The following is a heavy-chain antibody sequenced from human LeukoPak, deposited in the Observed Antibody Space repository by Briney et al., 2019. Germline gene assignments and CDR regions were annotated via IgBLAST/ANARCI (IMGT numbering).Heavy chain of an antibody. D-gene: IGHD2-8*01. CDR2: IIPIFGTA. CDR1: GGTFSSYA. Sequence: SVKVSCKASGGTFSSYAISWVRQAPGQGLEWMGGIIPIFGTANYAQKFQGRVTITADKSTSTAYMELSSLRSEDTAVYYCARIGYECMPLGWFDPWGQGTLVTVSS. CDR3: ARIGYECMPLGWFDP. J-gene: IGHJ5*02. V-gene: IGHV1-69*06.